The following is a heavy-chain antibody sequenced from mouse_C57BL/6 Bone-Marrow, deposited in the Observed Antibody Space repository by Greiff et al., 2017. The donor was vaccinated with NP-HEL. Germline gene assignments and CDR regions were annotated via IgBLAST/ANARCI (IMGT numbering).Heavy chain of an antibody. V-gene: IGHV1-81*01. CDR3: ARLKLGPFDY. CDR1: GYTFTSYG. Sequence: VHLVESGAELARPGASVKLSCKASGYTFTSYGISWVKQRTGQGLEWIGEIYPRSGNTYYNEKFKGKATLTADKSSSTAYMELRSLTSEDSAVYFCARLKLGPFDYWGQGTTLTVSS. D-gene: IGHD4-1*01. CDR2: IYPRSGNT. J-gene: IGHJ2*01.